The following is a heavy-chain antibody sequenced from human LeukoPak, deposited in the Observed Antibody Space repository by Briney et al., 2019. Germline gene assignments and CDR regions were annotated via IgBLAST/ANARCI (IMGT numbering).Heavy chain of an antibody. V-gene: IGHV3-74*01. D-gene: IGHD6-19*01. CDR1: GFTFSKYW. J-gene: IGHJ4*02. CDR3: ATKQWLAPPPDS. CDR2: INTDGTVT. Sequence: GGSLRLSCAASGFTFSKYWMLWVRQASGKGLESVSRINTDGTVTTYADSVKGRFTVSRDNADNTMFLQMNSVRDEDTAVYYCATKQWLAPPPDSWGQGTPVTVSS.